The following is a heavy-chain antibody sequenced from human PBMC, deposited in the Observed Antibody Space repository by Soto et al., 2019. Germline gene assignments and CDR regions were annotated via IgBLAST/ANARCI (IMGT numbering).Heavy chain of an antibody. Sequence: SETLSLTCTVSGGSISSYYWSLIRQPPGKGLEWIGYIYYSGSTNYNPSLKSRVTISVDTSKNQFSLKLSSVTAADTAVHYGARENYGSGSDTTYNWFDPWGQGTLVTVSS. V-gene: IGHV4-59*01. CDR1: GGSISSYY. J-gene: IGHJ5*02. D-gene: IGHD3-10*01. CDR3: ARENYGSGSDTTYNWFDP. CDR2: IYYSGST.